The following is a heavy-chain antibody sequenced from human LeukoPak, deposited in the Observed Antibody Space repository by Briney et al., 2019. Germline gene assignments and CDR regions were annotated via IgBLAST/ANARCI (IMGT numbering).Heavy chain of an antibody. V-gene: IGHV1-69*06. CDR1: GYTFTSYG. D-gene: IGHD3-22*01. CDR3: ASGYYDSSGPRSDAFDI. CDR2: IIPIFGTA. Sequence: SVKVSCKASGYTFTSYGISWVRQAPGQGLEWMGGIIPIFGTANYAQKFQGRVTITADKSTSTAYMELSSLRSEDTAVYYCASGYYDSSGPRSDAFDIWGQGTMVTVSS. J-gene: IGHJ3*02.